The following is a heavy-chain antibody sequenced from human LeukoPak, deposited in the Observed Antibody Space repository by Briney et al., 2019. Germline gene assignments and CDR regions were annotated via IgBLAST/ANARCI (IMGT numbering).Heavy chain of an antibody. Sequence: SETLSLTCAVYGGSFSAYYWSWIRQPPGKGLEWIGEINHSGSTNYNPSLKSRVAISVDTFRNQFSLRLSSVTAADTAVYYCARGQRITMTDWGQGTLVTVSS. CDR2: INHSGST. CDR3: ARGQRITMTD. J-gene: IGHJ4*02. CDR1: GGSFSAYY. D-gene: IGHD3-22*01. V-gene: IGHV4-34*01.